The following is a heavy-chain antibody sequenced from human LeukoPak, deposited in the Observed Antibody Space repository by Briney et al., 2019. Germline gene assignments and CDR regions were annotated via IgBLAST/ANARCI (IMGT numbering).Heavy chain of an antibody. D-gene: IGHD1-26*01. CDR1: GFTFNSYS. Sequence: GGSLRLSCGGSGFTFNSYSMNWVRQAPGEGLEWVASIIGSGSEMFYADSLKGRFTISRDNSKNSQYLQMNSLRVEDTAVYYCAKVQSDIVGAMFFSFDVWGQGTMVSVSS. V-gene: IGHV3-21*06. J-gene: IGHJ3*01. CDR3: AKVQSDIVGAMFFSFDV. CDR2: IIGSGSEM.